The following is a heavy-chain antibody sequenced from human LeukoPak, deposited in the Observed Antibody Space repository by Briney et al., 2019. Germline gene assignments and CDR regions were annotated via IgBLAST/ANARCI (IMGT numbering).Heavy chain of an antibody. D-gene: IGHD3-10*01. CDR3: ARVSSMLRGPLVIYYFDF. CDR1: GFNFDDYV. Sequence: GGSLRLSCAASGFNFDDYVMSWVRQAPGKGLEWVSGINWNGGSRGYADSVKGRFTISRDNSKNTLYLQMNSLRVEDTAVYYCARVSSMLRGPLVIYYFDFWGQGTLVTVSS. J-gene: IGHJ4*02. V-gene: IGHV3-20*04. CDR2: INWNGGSR.